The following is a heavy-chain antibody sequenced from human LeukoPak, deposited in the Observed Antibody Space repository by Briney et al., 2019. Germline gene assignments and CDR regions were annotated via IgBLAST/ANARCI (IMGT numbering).Heavy chain of an antibody. V-gene: IGHV3-11*01. Sequence: GGSLRLSCAASGFTFSDYYISWIRQAPGKGLEWISYISSSGRTVDQADSVKGRITISSDNAKNSVYLQMNSLRADDTAVYYCARGGGYDSFDYWGQGTQVTVSS. J-gene: IGHJ4*02. CDR3: ARGGGYDSFDY. D-gene: IGHD5-12*01. CDR2: ISSSGRTV. CDR1: GFTFSDYY.